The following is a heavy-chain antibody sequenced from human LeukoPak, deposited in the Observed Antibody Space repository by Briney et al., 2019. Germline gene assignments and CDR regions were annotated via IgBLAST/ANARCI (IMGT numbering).Heavy chain of an antibody. D-gene: IGHD1-26*01. V-gene: IGHV3-11*04. Sequence: NLGGSLRLSCAASGFTFSDYYMSWIRPAPGKGLEGVSYISSSGSTIYYADSVKGRFTISRDNAKNSLYLQMNSLRAEDTAVYYCARTYGATGYFDYWGQGTLVTVSS. CDR1: GFTFSDYY. CDR2: ISSSGSTI. J-gene: IGHJ4*02. CDR3: ARTYGATGYFDY.